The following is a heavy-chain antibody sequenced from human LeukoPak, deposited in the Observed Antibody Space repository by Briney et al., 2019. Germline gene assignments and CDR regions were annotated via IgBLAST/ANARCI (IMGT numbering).Heavy chain of an antibody. CDR1: GFTVSSNY. D-gene: IGHD3-10*01. CDR2: IYSGGST. Sequence: GGSLRLSCAASGFTVSSNYMSWVRQAPGKGLEWVLVIYSGGSTYYADSVKGRFTISRDNSKNTLYLQMNSLRVEDTAVYYCARGPGSGNYLSYWGQGTLVTVSS. V-gene: IGHV3-66*01. J-gene: IGHJ4*02. CDR3: ARGPGSGNYLSY.